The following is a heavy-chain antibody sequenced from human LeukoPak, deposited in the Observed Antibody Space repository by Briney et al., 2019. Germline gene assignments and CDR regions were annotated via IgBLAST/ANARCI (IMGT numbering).Heavy chain of an antibody. J-gene: IGHJ4*02. CDR3: AKDWDILRYFDWLLSPSGFDY. V-gene: IGHV3-23*01. CDR2: ISGSGGST. Sequence: GGSLRLSCAASGFTFSSYAMSWVRQAPGKGLEWVSAISGSGGSTYYADSVKGRFTISRDNSKNTLYLQMNSLRGEDTAVYYCAKDWDILRYFDWLLSPSGFDYWGQGTLVTVSS. D-gene: IGHD3-9*01. CDR1: GFTFSSYA.